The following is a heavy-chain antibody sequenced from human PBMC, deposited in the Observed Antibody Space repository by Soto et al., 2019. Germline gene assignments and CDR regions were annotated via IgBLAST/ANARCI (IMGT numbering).Heavy chain of an antibody. CDR3: ARDRRDADTDAFDI. CDR1: GFTFSRYW. J-gene: IGHJ3*02. CDR2: INPDGSST. V-gene: IGHV3-74*01. Sequence: GGSLRLSCAASGFTFSRYWMHWVRQAPGKGLVWVSRINPDGSSTNYADSVKGRFTISRDNAKNSLYLQMNSLRAEDTAVYYCARDRRDADTDAFDIWGQGTMVTVSS. D-gene: IGHD2-2*02.